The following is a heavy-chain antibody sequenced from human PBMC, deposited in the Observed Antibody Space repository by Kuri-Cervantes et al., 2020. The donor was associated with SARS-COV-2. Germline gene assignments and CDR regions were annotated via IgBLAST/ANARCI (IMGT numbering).Heavy chain of an antibody. CDR2: ITSSGKTI. J-gene: IGHJ6*02. D-gene: IGHD6-13*01. V-gene: IGHV3-48*03. Sequence: GGSLRLSCAASGFTFSYYEMNWVRQAPGKGLEWVSYITSSGKTIYYADSVKGRFTISRDNAKNSLYLQMNSLRAEDTAVYYCARDGDSSSWHYYYGMDVWGQGTTVTVSS. CDR3: ARDGDSSSWHYYYGMDV. CDR1: GFTFSYYE.